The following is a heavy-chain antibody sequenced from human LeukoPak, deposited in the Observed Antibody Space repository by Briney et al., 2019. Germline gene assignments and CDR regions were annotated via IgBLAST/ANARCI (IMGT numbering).Heavy chain of an antibody. J-gene: IGHJ4*02. V-gene: IGHV4-59*01. D-gene: IGHD6-13*01. CDR1: GGSISSYY. CDR3: ASSSSAAAGSPSFDY. CDR2: IYYSGST. Sequence: KSSETLSLTCTVSGGSISSYYWSWIRQPPGKGLEWIGYIYYSGSTNYNPSLKSRVTISVDTSKNQFSLRLSSVTAADTAVYYCASSSSAAAGSPSFDYWGQGTLVTVSS.